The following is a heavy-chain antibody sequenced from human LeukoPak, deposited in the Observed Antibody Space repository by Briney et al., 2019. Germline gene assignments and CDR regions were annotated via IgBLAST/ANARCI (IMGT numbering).Heavy chain of an antibody. CDR3: AKTYSSSWYLVY. D-gene: IGHD6-13*01. J-gene: IGHJ4*02. V-gene: IGHV4-39*07. CDR1: GGSISSSGYY. Sequence: PSETLSLTCTVSGGSISSSGYYWGWIRQPPGKGLEWIGTIYHGGSTYYNPSLKSRVTISVDTSKNQFSLKLSSVTAADTAVYYCAKTYSSSWYLVYWGQGTLVTVSS. CDR2: IYHGGST.